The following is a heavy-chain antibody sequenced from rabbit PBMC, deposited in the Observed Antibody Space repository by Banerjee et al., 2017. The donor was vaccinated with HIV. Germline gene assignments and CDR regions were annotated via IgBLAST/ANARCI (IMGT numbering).Heavy chain of an antibody. CDR3: ARAYANSGGYPYSYFNL. CDR1: GFSFSSYA. CDR2: IYAGNSGST. J-gene: IGHJ4*01. V-gene: IGHV1S40*01. Sequence: QSLEESGGDLVKPGASLTLTCTASGFSFSSYAMSWVRQAPGKGLEWIACIYAGNSGSTYYASWAKGRFTISKTSSTTVTLQMTSLTAADTATYFCARAYANSGGYPYSYFNLWGPGTLVTVS. D-gene: IGHD1-1*01.